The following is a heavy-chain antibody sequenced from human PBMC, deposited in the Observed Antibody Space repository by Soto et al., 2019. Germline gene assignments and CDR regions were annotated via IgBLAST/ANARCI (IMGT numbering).Heavy chain of an antibody. J-gene: IGHJ5*01. CDR1: GFTFDTHA. CDR3: AMVSAFDFWSGHFVFGWFDS. CDR2: ISATGFSK. D-gene: IGHD3-3*01. V-gene: IGHV3-23*01. Sequence: GSLRLSCTASGFTFDTHAMAWVRQAPGKGLEWVTSISATGFSKYHADSVRDRITISRDNSKNTVYLHMNILRAEDTAVYHCAMVSAFDFWSGHFVFGWFDSWGQGTQVTVSS.